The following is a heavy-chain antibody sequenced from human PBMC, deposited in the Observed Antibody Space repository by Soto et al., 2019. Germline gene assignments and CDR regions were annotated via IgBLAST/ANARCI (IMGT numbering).Heavy chain of an antibody. D-gene: IGHD6-13*01. Sequence: GESLKISCKCSGYSFTSYWIGWVRQIPGKGLEWMGIIYPGDSDTRYSPSFQGQVTISADKSISTAYLQWSSLKASDTAMYYCARTSAAGKYYYGMDVWGQGTTVNVSS. J-gene: IGHJ6*02. CDR2: IYPGDSDT. CDR1: GYSFTSYW. CDR3: ARTSAAGKYYYGMDV. V-gene: IGHV5-51*01.